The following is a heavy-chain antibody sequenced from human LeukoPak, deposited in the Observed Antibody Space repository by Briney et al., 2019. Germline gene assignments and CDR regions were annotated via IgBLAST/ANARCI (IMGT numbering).Heavy chain of an antibody. V-gene: IGHV3-23*01. D-gene: IGHD3-9*01. CDR1: GFTFSSYA. Sequence: PGGSLRLSCAASGFTFSSYAMSWVRQAPGKGLEWVSAISGSGGSTYYADSVKGRFTISRENSKNTLYLQMNSLRAEDTAVYYCAKDLALAETYYDILTGYPRGDYWGQGTLVTVSS. J-gene: IGHJ4*02. CDR2: ISGSGGST. CDR3: AKDLALAETYYDILTGYPRGDY.